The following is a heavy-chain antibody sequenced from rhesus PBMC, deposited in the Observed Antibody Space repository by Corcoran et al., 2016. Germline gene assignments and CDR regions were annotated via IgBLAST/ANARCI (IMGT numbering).Heavy chain of an antibody. D-gene: IGHD6-13*01. Sequence: EVQLVQSGAEVKKPGASVKISCKASGYTFTDYYLHWVRQAPGKWLEWMGRVDPEDGEARHAQKFQDRVTITADKSTDTAYMELSSLISEDTAVYYCATGRVLGAAGPDSYFDYWGQGVLVTVSS. CDR1: GYTFTDYY. V-gene: IGHV1-111*02. CDR3: ATGRVLGAAGPDSYFDY. J-gene: IGHJ4*01. CDR2: VDPEDGEA.